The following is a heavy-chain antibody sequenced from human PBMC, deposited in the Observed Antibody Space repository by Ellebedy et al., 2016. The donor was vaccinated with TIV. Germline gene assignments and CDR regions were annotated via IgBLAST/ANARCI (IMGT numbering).Heavy chain of an antibody. J-gene: IGHJ4*02. D-gene: IGHD2-21*01. CDR1: GFTFSSYA. V-gene: IGHV3-30-3*01. CDR3: ARGRRVPGGDTYYFDY. CDR2: ISYDGSNK. Sequence: GESLKISXAASGFTFSSYAMSWVRQAPGKGLEWVAVISYDGSNKYYADSVKGRFTISRDNSKNTLYLQMNSLRAEDTAVYYCARGRRVPGGDTYYFDYWGQGTLVTVSS.